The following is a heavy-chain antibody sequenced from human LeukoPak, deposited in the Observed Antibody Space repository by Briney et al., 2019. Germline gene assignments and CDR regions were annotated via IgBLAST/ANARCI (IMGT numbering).Heavy chain of an antibody. CDR1: GYTFTGYY. CDR3: ARAGSRVGYIGYILFDF. Sequence: GASVKVSCKASGYTFTGYYMHWVRQAPGQGLEWMGWINPNSGGTNYAQQFQGRVTMTRDTSITTAYMELSRLRSDDTAVYYCARAGSRVGYIGYILFDFWGQGTLVTVSS. J-gene: IGHJ4*02. D-gene: IGHD5-12*01. CDR2: INPNSGGT. V-gene: IGHV1-2*02.